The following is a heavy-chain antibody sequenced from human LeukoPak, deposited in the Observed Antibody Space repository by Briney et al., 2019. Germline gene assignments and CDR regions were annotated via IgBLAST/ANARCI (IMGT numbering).Heavy chain of an antibody. CDR1: GFTFSSYG. V-gene: IGHV3-30*03. CDR2: IVYDGIRK. J-gene: IGHJ4*02. CDR3: ARGDYGDYNGDYFDY. Sequence: WGSLRLSCAASGFTFSSYGMHGVSQAPGKGLEWVAVIVYDGIRKYYADSVKGRFTISRDNSKNTLYLQMNSLRAEDTAVYYCARGDYGDYNGDYFDYWGQGTLVTVSS. D-gene: IGHD4-17*01.